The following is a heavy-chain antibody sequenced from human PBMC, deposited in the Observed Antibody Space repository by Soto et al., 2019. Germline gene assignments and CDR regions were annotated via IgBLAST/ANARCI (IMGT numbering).Heavy chain of an antibody. CDR1: GFTFSSYS. Sequence: EVQLVESGGGLVQPGGSLRLSCAASGFTFSSYSMNWVRQAPGKGLEWVSYISSSSSTIYYADSVKGRFTISRDNAKNSLYLQITSLRDEDTAVYYCARDRGGWFDPWGQGTLVTVSS. V-gene: IGHV3-48*02. CDR2: ISSSSSTI. J-gene: IGHJ5*02. CDR3: ARDRGGWFDP.